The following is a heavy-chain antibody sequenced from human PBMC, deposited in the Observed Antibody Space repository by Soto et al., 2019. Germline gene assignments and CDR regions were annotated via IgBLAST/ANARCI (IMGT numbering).Heavy chain of an antibody. V-gene: IGHV3-23*01. CDR2: ISGSGATT. Sequence: PGESLKISCAASGFTFSSYAMTWVRQAPGQGLEWVSGISGSGATTSYADSVKGRFTVSRDNSKNTLYLQMNSLRVEDTAVYHCAKLRYFDWSAYNWFEYWGQGTLVTVSS. J-gene: IGHJ5*01. CDR3: AKLRYFDWSAYNWFEY. D-gene: IGHD3-9*01. CDR1: GFTFSSYA.